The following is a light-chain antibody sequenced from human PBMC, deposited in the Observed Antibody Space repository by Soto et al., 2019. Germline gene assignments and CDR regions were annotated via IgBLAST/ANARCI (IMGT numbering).Light chain of an antibody. J-gene: IGKJ5*01. V-gene: IGKV1-8*01. Sequence: AIRMTQSPSSFSASTGDRVTITFLASQGISSYLAWYQQKPGKAPKLLIYAASTLQSGVPSRFSGSGSGTEFTLTISSLQPDDFATYYCQQYDNYIHTFGQGTRLEIK. CDR1: QGISSY. CDR2: AAS. CDR3: QQYDNYIHT.